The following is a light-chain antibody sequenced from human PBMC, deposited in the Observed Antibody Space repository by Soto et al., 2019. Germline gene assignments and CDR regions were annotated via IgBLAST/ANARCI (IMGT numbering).Light chain of an antibody. J-gene: IGKJ4*01. CDR1: QHISDY. V-gene: IGKV1-33*01. CDR3: QHYVNLPLT. CDR2: GAS. Sequence: DTRLTQSPSSLSASVGDRVTITCQASQHISDYLNWYQQKPGKAPKLLIYGASSLETGVPSRFRGSGSGTDFTFTISSLQPEDVATYFCQHYVNLPLTFGGGTKVEIK.